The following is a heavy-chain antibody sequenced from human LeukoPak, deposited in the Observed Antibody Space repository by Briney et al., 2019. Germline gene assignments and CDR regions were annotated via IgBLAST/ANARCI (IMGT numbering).Heavy chain of an antibody. Sequence: GGSLRLSCAASGFTFSSHAMSWVRQAPGKGLEWVSAISGSGGGTYYADSGKGRFTISRDNSKNTLYLQMNSLKSEDTAVYYCAKDSTTLTLTFDYWGQGTLVTVSS. CDR3: AKDSTTLTLTFDY. CDR1: GFTFSSHA. CDR2: ISGSGGGT. D-gene: IGHD4-11*01. V-gene: IGHV3-23*01. J-gene: IGHJ4*02.